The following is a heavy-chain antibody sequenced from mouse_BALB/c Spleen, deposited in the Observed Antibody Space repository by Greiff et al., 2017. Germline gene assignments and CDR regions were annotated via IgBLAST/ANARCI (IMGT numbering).Heavy chain of an antibody. CDR3: ARHGGITTASFDY. D-gene: IGHD1-2*01. CDR1: GFTFSSYY. J-gene: IGHJ2*01. CDR2: INSNGGST. V-gene: IGHV5-6-2*01. Sequence: EVMLVESGGGLVKLGGSLKLSCAASGFTFSSYYMSWVRQTPEKRLELVAAINSNGGSTYYPDTVKGRFTISRDNAKNTLYLQMSSLKSEDTALYYCARHGGITTASFDYWGQGTTLTVSS.